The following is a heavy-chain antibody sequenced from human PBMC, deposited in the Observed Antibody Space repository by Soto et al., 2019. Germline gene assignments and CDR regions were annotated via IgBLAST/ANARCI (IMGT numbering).Heavy chain of an antibody. D-gene: IGHD1-1*01. CDR1: GYPFTTYG. Sequence: QVHLVQSGAGVKKPGASVKVPFKGSGYPFTTYGIPWVRQAPGQGLEWMGWISAHNGNTNYAQKLQGRVTVTRDTSTSTAYMELRSLRSDDTAVYYCARGRYGDYWGQGALVTVSS. CDR2: ISAHNGNT. J-gene: IGHJ4*02. CDR3: ARGRYGDY. V-gene: IGHV1-18*01.